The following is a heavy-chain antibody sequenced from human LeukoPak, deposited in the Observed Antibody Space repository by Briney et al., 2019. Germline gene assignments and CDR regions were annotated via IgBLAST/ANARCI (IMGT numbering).Heavy chain of an antibody. CDR3: ARAGEYSSSLSWFDP. J-gene: IGHJ5*02. Sequence: PGGSLRLSCAASGFIFSDFYMSWIRQAPGKGLEWVSDISSSGSVRYYADSVKGRFTISRDNAKRSLHLQTNSLRAEDTAVYYCARAGEYSSSLSWFDPWGQGTLVTVSS. CDR2: ISSSGSVR. D-gene: IGHD6-6*01. CDR1: GFIFSDFY. V-gene: IGHV3-11*01.